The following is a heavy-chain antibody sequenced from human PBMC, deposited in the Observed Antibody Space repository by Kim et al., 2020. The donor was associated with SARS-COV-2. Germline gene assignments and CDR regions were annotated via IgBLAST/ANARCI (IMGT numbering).Heavy chain of an antibody. J-gene: IGHJ4*02. V-gene: IGHV1-3*01. CDR2: INAGNGNT. Sequence: ASVKVSCKASGYTFTSYAMHWVRQAPGQRLEWMGWINAGNGNTKYSQKFQGRVTITRDTSASTAYMELSSLRSEDTAVYYCARAKFSTVTTWSIGDLYYFDYWGQGTLVTVSS. CDR1: GYTFTSYA. D-gene: IGHD4-17*01. CDR3: ARAKFSTVTTWSIGDLYYFDY.